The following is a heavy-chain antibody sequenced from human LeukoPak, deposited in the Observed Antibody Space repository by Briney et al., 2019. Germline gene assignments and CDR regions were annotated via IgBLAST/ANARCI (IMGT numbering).Heavy chain of an antibody. CDR1: GYTFTCYY. V-gene: IGHV1-2*02. D-gene: IGHD2-2*01. Sequence: ASVKVSCKASGYTFTCYYMHWVRQAPGQGLEWRGWINPNSGGTNYAQKFQGRVTMTRDRSISTAYMELSRLRSDDTAVYYCARSGFVVVPAAMGYYGMDVWGQGTTVTVSS. CDR3: ARSGFVVVPAAMGYYGMDV. CDR2: INPNSGGT. J-gene: IGHJ6*02.